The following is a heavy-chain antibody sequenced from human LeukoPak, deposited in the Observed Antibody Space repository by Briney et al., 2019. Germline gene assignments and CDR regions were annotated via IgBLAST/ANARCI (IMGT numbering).Heavy chain of an antibody. D-gene: IGHD2-2*01. V-gene: IGHV4-34*01. CDR3: ARVRYCSSTSCP. CDR1: GGSISSYY. Sequence: SETLSLTCTVSGGSISSYYWSWIRQPPGKGLEWIGEINHSGSTNYNPSLKSRVTISVDMSKNQFSLKLSSVTAADTAVYYCARVRYCSSTSCPWGQGTLVTVSS. CDR2: INHSGST. J-gene: IGHJ5*02.